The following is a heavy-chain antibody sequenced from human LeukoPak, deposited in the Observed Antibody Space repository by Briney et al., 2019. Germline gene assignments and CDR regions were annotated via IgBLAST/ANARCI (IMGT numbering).Heavy chain of an antibody. J-gene: IGHJ3*02. CDR1: GFTFSNAW. CDR2: IKSKTDGGTT. V-gene: IGHV3-15*01. D-gene: IGHD3-22*01. Sequence: GGSLRLSCAASGFTFSNAWMSWVRQAPGKGLEWVGRIKSKTDGGTTDYAAPVKGRFTLSRDDSDNTLYLLMNNLKTEDTAVYYCATDYDQYYDTSGYLGAFDIWGQGTMVTVSS. CDR3: ATDYDQYYDTSGYLGAFDI.